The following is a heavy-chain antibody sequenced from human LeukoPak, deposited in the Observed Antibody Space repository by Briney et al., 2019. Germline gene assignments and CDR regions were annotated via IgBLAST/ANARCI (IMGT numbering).Heavy chain of an antibody. CDR3: ARISLPPSDNFDS. Sequence: GGSLRLSCAASAFTFSSHPMGWVRRAPGKGLEWVSSICSSIGCTYYADSVRGRFAISRDDSKNTLYLQMNSLRAEDTAVYYCARISLPPSDNFDSWGQGTLVTVSS. D-gene: IGHD2-15*01. J-gene: IGHJ4*02. CDR1: AFTFSSHP. CDR2: ICSSIGCT. V-gene: IGHV3-23*01.